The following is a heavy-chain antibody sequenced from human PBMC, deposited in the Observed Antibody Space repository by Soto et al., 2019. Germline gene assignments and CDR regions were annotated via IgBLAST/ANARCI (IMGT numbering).Heavy chain of an antibody. J-gene: IGHJ6*02. Sequence: GSLRRACAASGFTFSDYYMSGIRQAPGKGLEWVSYISSSGSTIYYADSVKVRFTISRDNAKNSLYLQMNSLRAEDTAVYYCARGRYDFWSGYSDGMDVWGQGTKVTVYS. D-gene: IGHD3-3*01. CDR2: ISSSGSTI. V-gene: IGHV3-11*01. CDR1: GFTFSDYY. CDR3: ARGRYDFWSGYSDGMDV.